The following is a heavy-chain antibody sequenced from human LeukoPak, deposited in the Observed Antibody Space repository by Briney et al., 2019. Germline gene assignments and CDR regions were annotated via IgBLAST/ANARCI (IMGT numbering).Heavy chain of an antibody. CDR1: GFTFRTYS. J-gene: IGHJ4*02. Sequence: GGSLRLSCAASGFTFRTYSMNWVRQAPGKGLEWVSYISSLGSTIYYADSVKGRFTISRDNAKNSLYLQVDSLRAEDTAVYFCARGEQEMATMSIDYWGQGALVTVSS. D-gene: IGHD5-24*01. CDR3: ARGEQEMATMSIDY. V-gene: IGHV3-48*01. CDR2: ISSLGSTI.